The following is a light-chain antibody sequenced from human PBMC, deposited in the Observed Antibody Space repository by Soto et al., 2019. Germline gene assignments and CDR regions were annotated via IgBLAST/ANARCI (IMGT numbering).Light chain of an antibody. CDR3: ATWDDSLDGLV. CDR2: FND. V-gene: IGLV1-44*01. CDR1: SSNIGRNP. Sequence: QSVLTQPPSASGTPGQRVTISCSGSSSNIGRNPVNWYQQLPGTAPKPLIYFNDQRPSGVPDRFSGSKSGTSASLAISGLQSEDEADYYCATWDDSLDGLVFGGGTKVTVL. J-gene: IGLJ2*01.